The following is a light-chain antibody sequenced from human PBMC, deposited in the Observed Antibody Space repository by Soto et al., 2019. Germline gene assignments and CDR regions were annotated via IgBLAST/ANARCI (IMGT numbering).Light chain of an antibody. CDR1: QSVSNN. V-gene: IGKV3-15*01. Sequence: DTVMTQSPATLSVSPGERATLSCRASQSVSNNLAWYQQKPGQTPRLLIYAASTRATDIPARFSGSGSGTEFTLTISSLQSEDFAIYYCQQYNNWPITFCQGTRLEIK. J-gene: IGKJ5*01. CDR3: QQYNNWPIT. CDR2: AAS.